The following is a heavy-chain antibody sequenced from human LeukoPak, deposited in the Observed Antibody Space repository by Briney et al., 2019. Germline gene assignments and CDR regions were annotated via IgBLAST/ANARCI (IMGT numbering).Heavy chain of an antibody. J-gene: IGHJ4*01. D-gene: IGHD1-26*01. CDR2: IKEDGSEK. Sequence: GGSLRLSCVASGFSFRINAMIWVRQAPGKGLEWVANIKEDGSEKYSVDSMKGRFTISRDNAKNSLYLQMNSLRAEDTAVYYCARRWSYAFDYWGQGTLVTVSS. CDR3: ARRWSYAFDY. CDR1: GFSFRINA. V-gene: IGHV3-7*01.